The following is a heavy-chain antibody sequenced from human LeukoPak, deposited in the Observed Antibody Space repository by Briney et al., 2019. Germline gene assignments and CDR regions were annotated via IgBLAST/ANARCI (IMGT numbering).Heavy chain of an antibody. CDR2: IIPIFGTA. CDR3: ARDRSRTFTMIEPDAFDI. CDR1: GGTFSSYA. D-gene: IGHD3-22*01. Sequence: SVKVSCKASGGTFSSYAISWMRQAPGPGLEWMGGIIPIFGTANYAQKFQGRITITTDESTSTAYMELSSLRSEDTAVYYCARDRSRTFTMIEPDAFDIWGQGTMVTVSS. V-gene: IGHV1-69*05. J-gene: IGHJ3*02.